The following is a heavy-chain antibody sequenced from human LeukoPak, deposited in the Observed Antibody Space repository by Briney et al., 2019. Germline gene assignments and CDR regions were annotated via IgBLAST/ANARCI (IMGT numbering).Heavy chain of an antibody. Sequence: LEWIGYICTSGSTNYNPSLKSRVTISVDTSKNQFSLKLSSVTAADTAVYYCARTTYYYDSSGYYYEYYFEYWGQGTLVTVSS. CDR3: ARTTYYYDSSGYYYEYYFEY. CDR2: ICTSGST. V-gene: IGHV4-4*09. D-gene: IGHD3-22*01. J-gene: IGHJ4*02.